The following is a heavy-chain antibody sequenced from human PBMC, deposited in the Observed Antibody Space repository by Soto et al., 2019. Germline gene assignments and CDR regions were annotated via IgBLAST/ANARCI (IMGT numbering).Heavy chain of an antibody. CDR2: ITGSGGST. Sequence: GGSLRLSCAAPGFTFSNYPMNWVRQAPGQGLEWVSDITGSGGSTYYADSVKGRFIISRDNSKNTLYLQMSSLRAEDTAVYYCARDPYSNYFDYWGQGTLVTVSS. CDR1: GFTFSNYP. CDR3: ARDPYSNYFDY. V-gene: IGHV3-23*01. J-gene: IGHJ4*02. D-gene: IGHD4-4*01.